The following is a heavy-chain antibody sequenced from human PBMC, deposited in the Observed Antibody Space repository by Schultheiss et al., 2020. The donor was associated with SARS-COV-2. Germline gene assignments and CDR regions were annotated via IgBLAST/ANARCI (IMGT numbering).Heavy chain of an antibody. J-gene: IGHJ6*02. CDR1: GGSISTPNYY. CDR2: IDHSGGT. Sequence: GSLRLSCTVSGGSISTPNYYWGWVRQPPGKGLEWIGEIDHSGGTNYNPSLKSRVTISVDTSKNKVSLKVRSVTAADTAVYYCTRVVGGPTFEAFFGMDVWGQGTTFTVSS. V-gene: IGHV4-61*01. CDR3: TRVVGGPTFEAFFGMDV. D-gene: IGHD1-26*01.